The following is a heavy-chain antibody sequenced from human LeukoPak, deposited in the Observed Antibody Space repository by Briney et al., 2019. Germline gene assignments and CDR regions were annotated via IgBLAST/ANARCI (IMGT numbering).Heavy chain of an antibody. J-gene: IGHJ4*02. CDR2: INPNSGGT. CDR1: GDTFTGYY. D-gene: IGHD1-26*01. V-gene: IGHV1-2*02. Sequence: ASVKVSCKASGDTFTGYYMHWVRQAPGQGLEWMGWINPNSGGTNYAQKFQGRVTMTRDTSISTAYMELSRLRSDDTAVYYCARVYGSYYSVFDYWGQGTLVTVSS. CDR3: ARVYGSYYSVFDY.